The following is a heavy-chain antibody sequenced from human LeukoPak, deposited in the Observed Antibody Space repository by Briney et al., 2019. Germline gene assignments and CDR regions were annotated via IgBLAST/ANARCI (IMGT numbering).Heavy chain of an antibody. CDR3: ASGHYYGSGSYFGWFDP. D-gene: IGHD3-10*01. CDR1: GGSFSSYY. V-gene: IGHV4-59*08. Sequence: SETLSLTCTVSGGSFSSYYWSCIRQPPGKGLEWIGYIDYSGSHNYNPSHKSRVTISVDPSKNQLSLKLSSVTAADTAVYYCASGHYYGSGSYFGWFDPWGQGTLVTVSS. CDR2: IDYSGSH. J-gene: IGHJ5*02.